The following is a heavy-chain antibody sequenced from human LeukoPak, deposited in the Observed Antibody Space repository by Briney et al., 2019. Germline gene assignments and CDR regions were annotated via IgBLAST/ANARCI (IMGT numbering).Heavy chain of an antibody. CDR3: ARGFNGLDSKVGEN. CDR1: GFTFSDHY. V-gene: IGHV3-72*01. J-gene: IGHJ4*02. D-gene: IGHD1-26*01. Sequence: GGSLRLSCAVSGFTFSDHYMDWVRQAPGKGLEWVGRIRNKAKGYTTEYAASVKGRFTISRDDSKNSLCLQMNSLKTEDTAVYYCARGFNGLDSKVGENWGQGTLVTVSS. CDR2: IRNKAKGYTT.